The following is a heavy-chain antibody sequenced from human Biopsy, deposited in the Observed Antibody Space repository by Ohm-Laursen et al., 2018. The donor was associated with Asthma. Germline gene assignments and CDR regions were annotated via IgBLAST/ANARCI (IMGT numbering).Heavy chain of an antibody. Sequence: SQTLSLTCTVSPGSINDYYWNWIRQLPGKGLEWIGYVHSTGSTRFNPSLKSRLTISVDTSVDQVSLKLTSVTAADTAVYYCARATSTWSQSGPHYFDHWGQGTLVTVSS. CDR1: PGSINDYY. CDR2: VHSTGST. CDR3: ARATSTWSQSGPHYFDH. J-gene: IGHJ4*02. V-gene: IGHV4-59*01. D-gene: IGHD6-13*01.